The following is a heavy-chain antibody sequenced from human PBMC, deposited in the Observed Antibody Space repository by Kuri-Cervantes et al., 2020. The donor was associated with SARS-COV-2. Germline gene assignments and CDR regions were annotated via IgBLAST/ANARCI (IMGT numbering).Heavy chain of an antibody. V-gene: IGHV1-18*01. CDR3: ARVVLVRFGESDWFDP. Sequence: ASVKVSCKASGYTFTSYGISWVRQAPGPGLEWMGWISAYNGNTNYAQKLQGRVTMTTDTSTSTAYMELRSLRSDDTAVYYCARVVLVRFGESDWFDPWGQGTLVTVSS. CDR2: ISAYNGNT. D-gene: IGHD3-10*01. CDR1: GYTFTSYG. J-gene: IGHJ5*02.